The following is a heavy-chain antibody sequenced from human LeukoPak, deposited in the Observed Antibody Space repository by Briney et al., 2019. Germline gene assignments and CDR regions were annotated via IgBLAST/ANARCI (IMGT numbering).Heavy chain of an antibody. CDR2: ISRSTTNI. D-gene: IGHD5-24*01. CDR1: GFTFSSYG. CDR3: VKGRTGYNPDAFDM. Sequence: PGGSLRLSCAASGFTFSSYGMHWVRQAPGKGLEWVSYISRSTTNIRYAESVRGRFTIFRDNAENSLFLQMNSLRDEDTAVYYCVKGRTGYNPDAFDMWGRGTMVTVSS. V-gene: IGHV3-48*02. J-gene: IGHJ3*02.